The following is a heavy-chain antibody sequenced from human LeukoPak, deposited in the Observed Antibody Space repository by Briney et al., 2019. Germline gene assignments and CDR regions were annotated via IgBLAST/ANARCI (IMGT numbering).Heavy chain of an antibody. D-gene: IGHD6-19*01. Sequence: GGSLRLSCAASGFTFSNYDMSWVRQAPGKGLEWVSSISDSGGSTYYADSVKGRFTISRDNAKNTLYLQMTNLRAADTAVYYCAKDLSRAVAADWFDPWDQGSLVTVSS. CDR1: GFTFSNYD. CDR3: AKDLSRAVAADWFDP. V-gene: IGHV3-23*01. CDR2: ISDSGGST. J-gene: IGHJ5*02.